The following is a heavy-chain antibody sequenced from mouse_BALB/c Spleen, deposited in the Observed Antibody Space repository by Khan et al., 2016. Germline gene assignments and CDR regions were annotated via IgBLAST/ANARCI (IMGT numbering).Heavy chain of an antibody. J-gene: IGHJ3*01. V-gene: IGHV14-3*02. CDR3: ARSPYAYDVAFAY. D-gene: IGHD2-2*01. CDR1: GFNIKDTY. Sequence: EVQLQQPGAELVKPGASVKLSCTASGFNIKDTYMHWVKQRPEQGLEWMGRIDPANGNTKYDPKFKGKATITADTSTNTAYLQHNSLTAEDTAGYFCARSPYAYDVAFAYWGQGTLVTVSA. CDR2: IDPANGNT.